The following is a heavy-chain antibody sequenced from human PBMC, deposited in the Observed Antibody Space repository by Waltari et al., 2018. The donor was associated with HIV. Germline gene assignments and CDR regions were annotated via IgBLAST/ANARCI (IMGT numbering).Heavy chain of an antibody. CDR2: IYYSGST. CDR3: AKDPLGFGYYGMNV. J-gene: IGHJ6*02. CDR1: GGPISSGYYY. D-gene: IGHD3-10*01. Sequence: QVQLQESGPGLVKPSQTLSLTCTVSGGPISSGYYYWSWIRQSPGKGLEWIGHIYYSGSTYYNPSLKSRVTISVDTSKNQFSLKLSSVTAADTAVYYCAKDPLGFGYYGMNVWGQGTTVTVSS. V-gene: IGHV4-30-4*01.